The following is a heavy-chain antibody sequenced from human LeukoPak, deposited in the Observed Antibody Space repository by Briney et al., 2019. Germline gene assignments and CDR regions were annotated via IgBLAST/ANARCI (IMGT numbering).Heavy chain of an antibody. CDR3: ARHSRLDYYDSSGYYNDAFDI. Sequence: ASVKVSCKASGYTFTDYYMHWVRQAPGQGLEWMGWINPNSGGTNSAQNFQGRVTMTRDTSISTAYMELSRLRSDDTAVYYCARHSRLDYYDSSGYYNDAFDIWGQGTMVTVSS. CDR1: GYTFTDYY. D-gene: IGHD3-22*01. J-gene: IGHJ3*02. CDR2: INPNSGGT. V-gene: IGHV1-2*02.